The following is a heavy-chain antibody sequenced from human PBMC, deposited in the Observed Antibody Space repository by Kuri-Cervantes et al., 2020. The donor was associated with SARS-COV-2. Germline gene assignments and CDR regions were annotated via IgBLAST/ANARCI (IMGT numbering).Heavy chain of an antibody. CDR2: VRGKANNYAT. CDR1: GFLFRASA. Sequence: GESLKISCEVSGFLFRASAIHWVRQASGKGQEWVGRVRGKANNYATAYAASVKGRFTISRDDSKNMAYLQMNSLETEDTAVYYCTTLIDYWGQGALVTVSS. V-gene: IGHV3-73*01. J-gene: IGHJ4*02. CDR3: TTLIDY.